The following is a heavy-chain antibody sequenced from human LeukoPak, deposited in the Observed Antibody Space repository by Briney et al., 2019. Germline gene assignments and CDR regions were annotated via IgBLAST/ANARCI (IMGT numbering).Heavy chain of an antibody. V-gene: IGHV3-74*01. Sequence: GVSLRLSCAASGFTFNTYWMHWVRQAPGKGLVWVSHINPDGSQTNYADSVTGRFTISRDNAKNTLYLQMNSLRAEDTAVYYCARDPVRRDSYWGQGTLVTVSS. CDR3: ARDPVRRDSY. CDR1: GFTFNTYW. D-gene: IGHD3-10*01. CDR2: INPDGSQT. J-gene: IGHJ4*02.